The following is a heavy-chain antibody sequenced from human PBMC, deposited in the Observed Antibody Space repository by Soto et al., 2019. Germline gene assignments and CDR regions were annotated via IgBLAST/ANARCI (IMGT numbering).Heavy chain of an antibody. J-gene: IGHJ4*02. V-gene: IGHV5-10-1*01. Sequence: PGESLKISCKGSGYSFTSYWISWVRQMPGKGLEWMGRIDPSDSYTNYSPSFQGHVTISADKSISTAYLQWSSLKASDTAMYYCASLNFPAYYDFWSGPHWGQGTLVTVSS. CDR1: GYSFTSYW. CDR3: ASLNFPAYYDFWSGPH. CDR2: IDPSDSYT. D-gene: IGHD3-3*01.